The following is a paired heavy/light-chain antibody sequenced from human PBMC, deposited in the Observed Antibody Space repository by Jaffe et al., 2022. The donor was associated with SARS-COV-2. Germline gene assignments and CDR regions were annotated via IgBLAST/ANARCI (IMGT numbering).Heavy chain of an antibody. CDR3: ARHGGFYFDL. Sequence: QVQLQQWGAGLLKPSETLSLTCAVYGGSISDHFWSWIRQPPGKGLEWIGQISHRGGSSHNPSLRSRVTTSLDTSKNQFSLTVISMTAADTAVYYCARHGGFYFDLWGRGTLVSVSS. J-gene: IGHJ2*01. CDR2: ISHRGGS. CDR1: GGSISDHF. D-gene: IGHD3-16*01. V-gene: IGHV4-34*01.
Light chain of an antibody. CDR1: SSDVGAYNY. CDR3: SSYAGSNSYV. CDR2: YVS. Sequence: QSALTQPASVSGSPGQSITVSCTGTSSDVGAYNYVSWYQQHPGKAPNLVIYYVSNRPSGISNRFSGSKSGNTASLTISGLQAEDEADYYCSSYAGSNSYVFGTGTEVTVL. V-gene: IGLV2-14*03. J-gene: IGLJ1*01.